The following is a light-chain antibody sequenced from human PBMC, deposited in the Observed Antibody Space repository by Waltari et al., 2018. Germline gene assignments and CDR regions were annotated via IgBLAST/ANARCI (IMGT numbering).Light chain of an antibody. CDR3: QQGHRFPWT. Sequence: DIQMTQSPYSVSASVGDKVTITCRASQDISTWLAWYQQRPGRAPRLLIYDTSRVQSGVPSRFRGSASGTDFTLTINGMQPEDFATYYCQQGHRFPWTFGQGTRVEIK. J-gene: IGKJ1*01. CDR2: DTS. CDR1: QDISTW. V-gene: IGKV1-12*01.